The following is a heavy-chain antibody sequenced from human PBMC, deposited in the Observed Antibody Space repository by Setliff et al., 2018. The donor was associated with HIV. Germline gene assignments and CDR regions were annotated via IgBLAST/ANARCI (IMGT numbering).Heavy chain of an antibody. V-gene: IGHV1-3*01. CDR2: INAGNGNT. CDR3: ARDFFGQRVGATLGY. Sequence: ASVKVSCKASGYTFSRYAMHWVRQAPGQRLEWMGWINAGNGNTKYSQKFQGRVTMTRDTSISTAYMELSRLRSDDTAVYYCARDFFGQRVGATLGYWGQGTLVTVSS. D-gene: IGHD1-26*01. J-gene: IGHJ4*02. CDR1: GYTFSRYA.